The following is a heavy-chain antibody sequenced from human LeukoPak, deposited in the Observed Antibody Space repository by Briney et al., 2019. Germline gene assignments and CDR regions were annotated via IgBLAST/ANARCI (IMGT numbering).Heavy chain of an antibody. CDR2: ISGSSGST. J-gene: IGHJ4*02. V-gene: IGHV3-23*01. CDR1: GFTFSSHA. D-gene: IGHD6-19*01. CDR3: AKASPQYSSGWWGDY. Sequence: GGSLRLSCAASGFTFSSHAMSWVRQAPGKGLEWVSAISGSSGSTYYADSVKGRFTISRGNSKNTLYLQMNSLRAEDTAVYYCAKASPQYSSGWWGDYWGQGTLVTVSS.